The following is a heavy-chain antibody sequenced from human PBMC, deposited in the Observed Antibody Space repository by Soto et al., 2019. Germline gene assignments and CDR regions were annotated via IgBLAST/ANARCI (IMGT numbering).Heavy chain of an antibody. CDR2: TYYRSKWYN. CDR1: GDSVSSNSAA. V-gene: IGHV6-1*01. CDR3: ARDRNNGQQLVPAYYYYMDV. J-gene: IGHJ6*03. Sequence: SQTLSLTCAISGDSVSSNSAAWNWIRQSPSRGLEWLGRTYYRSKWYNDYAVSVKSRITINPDTSKNQFSLQLNSVTPEDTAVYYCARDRNNGQQLVPAYYYYMDVWGKGTTVTVSS. D-gene: IGHD6-13*01.